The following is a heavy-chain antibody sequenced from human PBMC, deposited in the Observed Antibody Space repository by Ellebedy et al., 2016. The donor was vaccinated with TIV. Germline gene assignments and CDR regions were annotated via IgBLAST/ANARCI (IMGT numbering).Heavy chain of an antibody. CDR3: ARDRGFDSSGYYWLWWFDP. CDR2: IHSAGSDT. Sequence: GESLKISCAASGFTFSNYWMHWVRQAPGKGPVWLSRIHSAGSDTTYADPVEGRFTVSRDNAKNTVYLQMNNLRAEDTAVYYCARDRGFDSSGYYWLWWFDPWGQGTLVTVSS. J-gene: IGHJ5*02. D-gene: IGHD3-22*01. V-gene: IGHV3-74*03. CDR1: GFTFSNYW.